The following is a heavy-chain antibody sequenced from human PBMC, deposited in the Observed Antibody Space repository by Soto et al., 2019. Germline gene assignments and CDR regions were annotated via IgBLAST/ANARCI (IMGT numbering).Heavy chain of an antibody. CDR3: ARGGGYCSSTSCLGYMDV. CDR2: TYYRSKWYN. D-gene: IGHD2-2*01. V-gene: IGHV6-1*01. CDR1: GDSVSSNSAA. Sequence: PSQTLSLTCAISGDSVSSNSAAWNWIRQSPSRGLEWLGRTYYRSKWYNDYAVSVKSRITINPDTSKNQFSLQLNSVTPEDTAVYYFARGGGYCSSTSCLGYMDVWGKGTTVTVSS. J-gene: IGHJ6*03.